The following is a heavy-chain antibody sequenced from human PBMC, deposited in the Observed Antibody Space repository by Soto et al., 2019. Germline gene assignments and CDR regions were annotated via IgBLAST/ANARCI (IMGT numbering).Heavy chain of an antibody. D-gene: IGHD2-8*01. Sequence: QGHLVQSGAEVKKPGTSVKVSCKASGYTFTRYGISWVRQAPGQGLEWMGWISGYNGDTNYAQNLQGRVTMTIDTATSTAYMELRSLKSDDTAVYYCAKNGQPPYFYYGLDVWGQGTTVTVSS. J-gene: IGHJ6*02. CDR1: GYTFTRYG. V-gene: IGHV1-18*01. CDR2: ISGYNGDT. CDR3: AKNGQPPYFYYGLDV.